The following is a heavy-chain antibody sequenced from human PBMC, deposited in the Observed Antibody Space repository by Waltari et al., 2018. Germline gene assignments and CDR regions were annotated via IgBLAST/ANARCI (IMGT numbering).Heavy chain of an antibody. D-gene: IGHD1-1*01. CDR3: ARVNWNDWFVP. V-gene: IGHV1-69*13. CDR2: IIPAVDKI. CDR1: RDTFKSFA. Sequence: LVPSGAEMKKPGSSVKISCKASRDTFKSFAINWVRQAPGQGLEWMGGIIPAVDKITYAEKFLDRVTLTADDSTTTVFLELSRLSPDDTATYFCARVNWNDWFVPWGQGTLVTVSS. J-gene: IGHJ5*02.